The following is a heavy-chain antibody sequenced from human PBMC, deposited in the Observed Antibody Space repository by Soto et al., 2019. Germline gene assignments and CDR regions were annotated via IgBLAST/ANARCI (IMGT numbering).Heavy chain of an antibody. CDR3: AREAPYCGGHCPPSFDY. J-gene: IGHJ4*02. CDR1: GGTFSSYA. CDR2: IIPIFGTA. Sequence: ASVKVSCKASGGTFSSYAISWVRQAPGQGLEWMGGIIPIFGTANYAQKFQGRVTITADESTSTAYMELSSLRSEDTAVYYCAREAPYCGGHCPPSFDYWGQGTLVTVSS. D-gene: IGHD2-21*02. V-gene: IGHV1-69*13.